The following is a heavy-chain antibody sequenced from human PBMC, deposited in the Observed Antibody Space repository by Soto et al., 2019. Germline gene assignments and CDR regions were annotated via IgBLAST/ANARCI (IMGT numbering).Heavy chain of an antibody. V-gene: IGHV4-4*07. CDR2: IYTSGST. CDR1: GGSISIYY. D-gene: IGHD2-2*01. Sequence: SETLSLTCTVSGGSISIYYWSWIRHPAGKGLEWIGRIYTSGSTNYNPSLKSRVTMSVDTSQNQFSLKLSSVTAADTAVYYCARGFLYCSSTSCFPYYYGMDVWGQGTTVTVSS. J-gene: IGHJ6*02. CDR3: ARGFLYCSSTSCFPYYYGMDV.